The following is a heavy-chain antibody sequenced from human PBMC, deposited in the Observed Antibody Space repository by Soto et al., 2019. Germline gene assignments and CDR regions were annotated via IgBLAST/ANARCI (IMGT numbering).Heavy chain of an antibody. D-gene: IGHD5-18*01. CDR3: ARDPDTAMVNALDY. V-gene: IGHV3-33*01. CDR1: GFTFSSYG. Sequence: GGSLRLSCAASGFTFSSYGMHWVRQAPGKGLEWVAVIWYDGSNKYYADSVKGRFTISRDNSKNTLYLQMNSLRAEETAVYYCARDPDTAMVNALDYWGQGTLVTVSS. CDR2: IWYDGSNK. J-gene: IGHJ4*02.